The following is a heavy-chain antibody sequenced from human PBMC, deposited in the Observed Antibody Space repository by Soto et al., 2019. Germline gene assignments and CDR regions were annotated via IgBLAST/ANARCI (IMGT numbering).Heavy chain of an antibody. J-gene: IGHJ3*02. CDR1: GFTFTSSA. D-gene: IGHD1-26*01. Sequence: QMQLVQSGPEVKKPGTSVKVSCKASGFTFTSSAVQWVRQARGQRLEWIGWIVVGSGNTNYAQKFQERVTITRDMSTSTAYMELSSLRSEDTAVYYCAAGRSVGATIESGYDAFDIWGQGTMVTVSS. V-gene: IGHV1-58*01. CDR3: AAGRSVGATIESGYDAFDI. CDR2: IVVGSGNT.